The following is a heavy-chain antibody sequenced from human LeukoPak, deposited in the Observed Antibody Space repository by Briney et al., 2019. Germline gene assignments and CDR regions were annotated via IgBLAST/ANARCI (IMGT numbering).Heavy chain of an antibody. CDR3: ATGRYATTRLVRAFDI. Sequence: SETLSLTCAVYGGSFSGYYWSWIRQPPGKGLEWIGEINHSGSTNYNPSLKSRVTISVDTSKNQFSLKLSSVTAADTAVYYCATGRYATTRLVRAFDIWGQGTMVTVSS. V-gene: IGHV4-34*01. J-gene: IGHJ3*02. CDR2: INHSGST. D-gene: IGHD5-12*01. CDR1: GGSFSGYY.